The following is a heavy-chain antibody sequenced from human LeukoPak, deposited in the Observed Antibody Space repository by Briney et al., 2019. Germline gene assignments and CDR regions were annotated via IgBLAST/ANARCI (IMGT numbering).Heavy chain of an antibody. Sequence: GATVKVSCKASGYTFSSYAMNWVRQAPGQGLEWMGIISPIFGTADYAQKFQGRVTITVDQSTSTAYMELSSLRSEDTAVYYCATYSGSYYVHYWGQGTLVTVSS. CDR3: ATYSGSYYVHY. CDR1: GYTFSSYA. D-gene: IGHD1-26*01. J-gene: IGHJ4*02. CDR2: ISPIFGTA. V-gene: IGHV1-69*13.